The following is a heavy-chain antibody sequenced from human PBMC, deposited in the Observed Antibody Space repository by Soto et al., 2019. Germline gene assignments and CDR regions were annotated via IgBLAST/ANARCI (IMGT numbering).Heavy chain of an antibody. CDR1: GYIFTGYY. J-gene: IGHJ4*02. CDR3: ATSRISIAVAGETAYYFDY. CDR2: INPNSGDT. D-gene: IGHD6-19*01. V-gene: IGHV1-2*04. Sequence: ASVKISCKASGYIFTGYYMHWVRQAPGQGLEWMGWINPNSGDTNYTQKFQGWVTMTRDTSISTAYMELSRLRSDDTAVYYCATSRISIAVAGETAYYFDYWGEGTPVTVSS.